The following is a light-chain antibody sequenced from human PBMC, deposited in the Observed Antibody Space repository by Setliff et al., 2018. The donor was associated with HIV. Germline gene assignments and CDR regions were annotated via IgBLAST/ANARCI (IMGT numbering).Light chain of an antibody. V-gene: IGLV2-14*03. CDR1: SSDVGGYNY. Sequence: ALAQPASVSGSPGQSITISCTGTSSDVGGYNYVSWYQQHPGKAPKLMISDVSNRPSGVSNRFSGSKSGNTASLTISGLQAEDEADYYCSSYTSSTPLYVFGTGTKV. J-gene: IGLJ1*01. CDR3: SSYTSSTPLYV. CDR2: DVS.